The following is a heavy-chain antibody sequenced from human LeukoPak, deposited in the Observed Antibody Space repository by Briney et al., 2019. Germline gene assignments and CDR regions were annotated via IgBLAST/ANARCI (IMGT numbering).Heavy chain of an antibody. J-gene: IGHJ6*03. CDR1: GGSISSSSYY. Sequence: SETLSLTCTVSGGSISSSSYYWGWIRQPPGRGLEWIGSIYYSGSTYYNPSLKSRVTISVDTSKNQFSLKLSSVTAADTAVYYCARAPIVVVPAAPGGYYYYYYMDVWGKGTTVTVSS. CDR2: IYYSGST. V-gene: IGHV4-39*07. CDR3: ARAPIVVVPAAPGGYYYYYYMDV. D-gene: IGHD2-2*01.